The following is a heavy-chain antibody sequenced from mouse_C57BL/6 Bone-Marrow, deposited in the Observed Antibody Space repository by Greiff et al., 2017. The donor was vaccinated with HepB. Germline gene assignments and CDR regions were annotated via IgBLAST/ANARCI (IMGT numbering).Heavy chain of an antibody. Sequence: EVKLVESGGGLVQPGGSLSLSCAASGFTFTDYYMSWVRQPPGKALEWLGFIRNKANGYTTEYSASVKGRFTISRDNSQSILYLQMNALRAEDSATYYCARSHYDGYWAWFAYWGQGTLVTVSA. CDR3: ARSHYDGYWAWFAY. D-gene: IGHD2-3*01. V-gene: IGHV7-3*01. CDR2: IRNKANGYTT. J-gene: IGHJ3*01. CDR1: GFTFTDYY.